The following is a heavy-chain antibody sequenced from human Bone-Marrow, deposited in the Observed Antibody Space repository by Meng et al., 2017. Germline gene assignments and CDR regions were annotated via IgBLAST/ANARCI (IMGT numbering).Heavy chain of an antibody. CDR3: ARSRTKVTPDY. V-gene: IGHV4-4*07. Sequence: SETLSLTCSVSGGSISTYYWSWIRQPAGKGLEWIGRIYTSGSTNYNPSLKSRVTMSVDTSKNQFSLKLSSVTAADTAVYYCARSRTKVTPDYWGQGTLVTVSS. CDR1: GGSISTYY. CDR2: IYTSGST. D-gene: IGHD1-14*01. J-gene: IGHJ4*02.